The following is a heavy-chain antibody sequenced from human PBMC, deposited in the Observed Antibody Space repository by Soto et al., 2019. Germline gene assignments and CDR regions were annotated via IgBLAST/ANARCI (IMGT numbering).Heavy chain of an antibody. CDR1: GYTFTGYY. CDR2: ISAYNGNT. CDR3: AITTYYNDSSGYSPGWFAP. V-gene: IGHV1-18*04. J-gene: IGHJ5*02. D-gene: IGHD3-22*01. Sequence: ASVKVSCKASGYTFTGYYMHWVRQAPGQGLEWMGWISAYNGNTNYAQKLQGRVTMTTDTSTSTAYMELRSLRSDDTAVYYCAITTYYNDSSGYSPGWFAPGGRGPLATVSS.